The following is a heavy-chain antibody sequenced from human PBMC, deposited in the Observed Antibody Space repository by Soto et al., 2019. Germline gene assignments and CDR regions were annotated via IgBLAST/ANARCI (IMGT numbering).Heavy chain of an antibody. D-gene: IGHD3-22*01. V-gene: IGHV2-70*11. Sequence: SGPTLVNPTQTLTLTCTFSGFSLSTSGMCVSWIRQPPGKALEWLARIDWDDDKYYSTSLKTRLTISKDASKNQVVLTMTNMDPVDTATYYCARSTYYYDRSGYGFYYFDYWGQGTLVTVSS. CDR1: GFSLSTSGMC. J-gene: IGHJ4*02. CDR2: IDWDDDK. CDR3: ARSTYYYDRSGYGFYYFDY.